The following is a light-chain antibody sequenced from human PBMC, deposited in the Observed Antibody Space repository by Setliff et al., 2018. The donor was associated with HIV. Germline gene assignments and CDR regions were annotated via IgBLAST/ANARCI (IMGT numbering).Light chain of an antibody. CDR1: QTITSSY. Sequence: EIVLTQSPGTLSLSPGERATLSCRASQTITSSYLAWYQQKPGQAPRLLIYGASTRATGIPDRFSGSASGADFSLTISRLEPEDFAVYYCQQYGNSPWTFGQGTKVDI. J-gene: IGKJ1*01. CDR2: GAS. V-gene: IGKV3-20*01. CDR3: QQYGNSPWT.